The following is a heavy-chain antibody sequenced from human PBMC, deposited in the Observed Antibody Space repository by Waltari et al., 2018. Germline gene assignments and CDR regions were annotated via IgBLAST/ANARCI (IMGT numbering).Heavy chain of an antibody. D-gene: IGHD3-22*01. CDR3: ARPRSPYDNDAFDV. J-gene: IGHJ3*01. CDR1: GFRFSSYN. Sequence: QLVETGGGLVQPGGSLRLSCEASGFRFSSYNMAWVRQAPGRGLEWVSYLSFAGSTVYYADSVRGRFTISRDNAKNSVSLQMTSLRVEDMAVYYCARPRSPYDNDAFDVWGRGTMVTVSS. V-gene: IGHV3-48*01. CDR2: LSFAGSTV.